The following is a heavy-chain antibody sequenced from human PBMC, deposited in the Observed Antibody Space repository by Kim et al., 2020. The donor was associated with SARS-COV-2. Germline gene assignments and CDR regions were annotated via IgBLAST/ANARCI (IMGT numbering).Heavy chain of an antibody. Sequence: ASVKVSCKASGYTFTSYAMHWVRQAPGQRLEWMGWINAGNGNTKYSQKFQGRVTITRDTSASTAYMELSSLRSEDTAVYYCARRLGTTVTTDSWYFDLWGRGTLVTVSS. CDR3: ARRLGTTVTTDSWYFDL. D-gene: IGHD4-17*01. J-gene: IGHJ2*01. V-gene: IGHV1-3*01. CDR2: INAGNGNT. CDR1: GYTFTSYA.